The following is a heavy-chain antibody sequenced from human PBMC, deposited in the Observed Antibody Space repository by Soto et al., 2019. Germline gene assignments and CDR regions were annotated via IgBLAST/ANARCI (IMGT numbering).Heavy chain of an antibody. CDR2: ISFDGSNP. D-gene: IGHD3-10*01. J-gene: IGHJ4*02. Sequence: QVQLVESGGGVVQPGRSLRRSCAASGFTFSNYGVHWVRQAPGKGLEWVAVISFDGSNPYDADSVRGRFTITRANSQNTLYLQMNSLSGDDTAVYYCAKDPIPWFGEPTAFDYWGQGTLVAVSS. V-gene: IGHV3-30*18. CDR1: GFTFSNYG. CDR3: AKDPIPWFGEPTAFDY.